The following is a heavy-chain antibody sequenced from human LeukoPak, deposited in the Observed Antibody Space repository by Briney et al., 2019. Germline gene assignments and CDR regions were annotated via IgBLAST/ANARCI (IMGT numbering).Heavy chain of an antibody. Sequence: SGGSLRLSCAASGFTFSAYSMNWVRQAPGKGLERISYTSRSSGAIFYADSVKGRFTISGDNAKSSLYLQMNGLRAEDTAVYYCVRDHLYGFDYWGQGTLVTVSS. J-gene: IGHJ4*02. CDR1: GFTFSAYS. V-gene: IGHV3-48*04. CDR2: TSRSSGAI. D-gene: IGHD4-17*01. CDR3: VRDHLYGFDY.